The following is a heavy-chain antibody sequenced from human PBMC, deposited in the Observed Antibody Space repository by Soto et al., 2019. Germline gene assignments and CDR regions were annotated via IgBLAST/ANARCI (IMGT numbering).Heavy chain of an antibody. D-gene: IGHD6-6*01. V-gene: IGHV1-46*01. CDR2: INPSGGST. Sequence: QVQLVQSGGEVKKPGASVKVSCKASGYTFTSYYMHWVRQAPGQGLEWLGRINPSGGSTSYAQKFQGRVSMTREASTSTVYMELSSLQSEDTAVYYCARDGGDLIAAWGLALCDGMDVWGQGTTVTVSS. CDR1: GYTFTSYY. CDR3: ARDGGDLIAAWGLALCDGMDV. J-gene: IGHJ6*02.